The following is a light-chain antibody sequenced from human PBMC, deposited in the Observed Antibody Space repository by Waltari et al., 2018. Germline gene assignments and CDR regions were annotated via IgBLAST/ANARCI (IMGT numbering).Light chain of an antibody. Sequence: QSALTPPAPVSGSPGQSITISCTGTSSDVGGYNYVSWYQQHPGKAPKLIIYDVSERPSGVSTRFSGSKSGNTASLTISGLQAEDEADYYCSSYRTTTTRLFGGGTKVTVL. CDR3: SSYRTTTTRL. V-gene: IGLV2-14*03. CDR2: DVS. CDR1: SSDVGGYNY. J-gene: IGLJ2*01.